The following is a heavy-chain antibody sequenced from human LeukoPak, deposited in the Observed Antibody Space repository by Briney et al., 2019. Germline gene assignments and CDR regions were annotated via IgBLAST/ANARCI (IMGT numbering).Heavy chain of an antibody. D-gene: IGHD3-22*01. CDR2: ISSSSSYI. CDR1: GSTFSSYS. CDR3: ARVDDSSEAFDI. J-gene: IGHJ3*02. V-gene: IGHV3-21*01. Sequence: GGSLRLSCAASGSTFSSYSMNWVRQAPGKGLEWVSSISSSSSYIYYADSVKGRFTISRDNAKNSLYLQMNSLRAEDTAVYYCARVDDSSEAFDIWGQGTMVTVSS.